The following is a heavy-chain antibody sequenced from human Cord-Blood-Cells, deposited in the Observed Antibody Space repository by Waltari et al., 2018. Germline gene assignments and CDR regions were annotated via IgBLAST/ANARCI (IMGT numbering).Heavy chain of an antibody. CDR3: ARGYYDSSGYYYY. V-gene: IGHV3-7*01. J-gene: IGHJ4*02. Sequence: EVQLVESGGGLVQPGGSLRLSCAASGFTFSSYWMSWVRQAPGKGLGWVANRKQDGSEKYYVDSVKGRFTISRDNAKNSLYLQMNSLRAEDTAVYYCARGYYDSSGYYYYWGQGTLVTVSS. CDR2: RKQDGSEK. CDR1: GFTFSSYW. D-gene: IGHD3-22*01.